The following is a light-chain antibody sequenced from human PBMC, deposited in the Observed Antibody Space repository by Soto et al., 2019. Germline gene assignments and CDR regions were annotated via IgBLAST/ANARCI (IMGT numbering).Light chain of an antibody. CDR2: DAS. CDR3: QHRSNWPLYT. V-gene: IGKV3-11*01. Sequence: EIVLTQSPGTLSLSPGERATLSCRASQSVGSYLAWYQQKPGQAPRLLIYDASNRATGIPARFSGSGSGTGLTLTISSLEPEDFAVYYCQHRSNWPLYTFGQGTKLEIK. CDR1: QSVGSY. J-gene: IGKJ2*01.